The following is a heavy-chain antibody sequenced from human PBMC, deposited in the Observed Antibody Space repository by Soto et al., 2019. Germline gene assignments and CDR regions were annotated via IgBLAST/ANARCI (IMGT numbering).Heavy chain of an antibody. CDR3: ARGRCSSSSCYYYYGMDV. CDR1: GGSFSGYY. V-gene: IGHV4-34*01. CDR2: INHSGST. D-gene: IGHD2-2*01. J-gene: IGHJ6*02. Sequence: PSETLSLTCAVYGGSFSGYYWSWIRQPPGKGLEWIGEINHSGSTNYNPSLKSRVTISVDTSKNQFSLKLSSVTAADTAVYYCARGRCSSSSCYYYYGMDVWGQGTTVTVYS.